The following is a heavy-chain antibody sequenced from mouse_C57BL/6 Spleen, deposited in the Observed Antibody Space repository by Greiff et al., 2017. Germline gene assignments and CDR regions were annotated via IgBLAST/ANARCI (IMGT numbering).Heavy chain of an antibody. CDR1: GYSITSGYY. CDR3: ARRGSNYDGYFVDY. D-gene: IGHD2-3*01. Sequence: VQLKESGPGLVKPSPSLSLTCTVTGYSITSGYYWNWNRQFPGNKLEWMGYISYDGSNNYNPSLKNRSPITRDTSKNQFFLKLNSVTTEDAATDYCARRGSNYDGYFVDYWGQGTSVTVSS. CDR2: ISYDGSN. J-gene: IGHJ4*01. V-gene: IGHV3-6*01.